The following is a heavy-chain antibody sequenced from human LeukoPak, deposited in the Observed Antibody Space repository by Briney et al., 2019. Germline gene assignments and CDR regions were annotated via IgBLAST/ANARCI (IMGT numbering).Heavy chain of an antibody. CDR1: GGSISSYY. J-gene: IGHJ5*02. D-gene: IGHD6-19*01. CDR2: IYYSGST. V-gene: IGHV4-59*01. CDR3: ARERVDSSGWSNGWFDP. Sequence: SETLSLTCTVSGGSISSYYWSWIRQPPGKGLEWIGYIYYSGSTNYNPSLKSRVTISVDTSKNQFSLKLSSVTAADTAVYYCARERVDSSGWSNGWFDPWGQGTLVTVSS.